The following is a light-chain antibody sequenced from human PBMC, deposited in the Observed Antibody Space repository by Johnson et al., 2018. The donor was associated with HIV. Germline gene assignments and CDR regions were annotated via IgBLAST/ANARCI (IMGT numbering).Light chain of an antibody. CDR3: GTWDSSLSAGYV. CDR2: DNN. CDR1: SSNIGNNY. J-gene: IGLJ1*01. Sequence: QPVLTQPPSVSAAPGQKVTISCSGSSSNIGNNYVSWYQHLPGAAPKLLIYDNNKRPSGIPDRFSGSKSGTSATLGITGPQTGDEADYYCGTWDSSLSAGYVFGTGTKATVL. V-gene: IGLV1-51*01.